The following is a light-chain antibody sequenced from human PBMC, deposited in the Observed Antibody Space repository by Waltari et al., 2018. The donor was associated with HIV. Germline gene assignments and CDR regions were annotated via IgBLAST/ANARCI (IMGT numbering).Light chain of an antibody. V-gene: IGLV4-69*01. CDR2: LNSEGSH. Sequence: QLALTQSPSASASLGASVRLTCTLSSGQSSYSIAWHQQQPEKGPRFWRRLNSEGSHTGGDGIPYRFSGSASGAERNLTISSLQSEDVADYYCQSWDNGVRVFGGGTKLTVL. CDR1: SGQSSYS. CDR3: QSWDNGVRV. J-gene: IGLJ3*02.